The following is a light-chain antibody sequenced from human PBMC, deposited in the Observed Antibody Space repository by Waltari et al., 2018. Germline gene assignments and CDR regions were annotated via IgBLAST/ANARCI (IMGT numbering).Light chain of an antibody. J-gene: IGKJ4*01. Sequence: DIVVTQSPEVLSVSLGERATINCKSSQSVLYSSNNKNYVAWLQQKPGQRPRLLIYWASTRESGVPDRFSGSGSGTDFSLTIANLQAEDVAVYYCQQYYRIPLSFGGGTKVEIK. CDR2: WAS. CDR1: QSVLYSSNNKNY. CDR3: QQYYRIPLS. V-gene: IGKV4-1*01.